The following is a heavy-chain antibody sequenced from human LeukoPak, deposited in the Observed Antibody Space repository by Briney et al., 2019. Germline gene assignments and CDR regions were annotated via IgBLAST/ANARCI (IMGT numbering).Heavy chain of an antibody. CDR1: GFIFSTYG. CDR2: ISSDADRE. Sequence: SLRLSCAASGFIFSTYGMHWVRQAPGKGLEWVAVISSDADREYYGDSVKGRFSISRDNSRNTLYLQMNSLRAEDTAVYFCAKPTRGSGNSFLIDFWGQGTLVTVSS. CDR3: AKPTRGSGNSFLIDF. J-gene: IGHJ4*02. V-gene: IGHV3-30*18. D-gene: IGHD4-23*01.